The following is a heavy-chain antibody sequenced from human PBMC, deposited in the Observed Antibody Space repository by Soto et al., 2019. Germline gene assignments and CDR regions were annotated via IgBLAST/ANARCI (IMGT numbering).Heavy chain of an antibody. V-gene: IGHV4-34*01. Sequence: SETLSLTCAVYGGSFSGYYWSWIRQPPGKGLEWIGEINHSGSTNYNPSLKSRVTISVDTSKNQFSLKLRSVTAADTAVYYCARGRGSGSYYWFDPWGQGTLVTVSS. CDR1: GGSFSGYY. CDR2: INHSGST. D-gene: IGHD1-26*01. CDR3: ARGRGSGSYYWFDP. J-gene: IGHJ5*02.